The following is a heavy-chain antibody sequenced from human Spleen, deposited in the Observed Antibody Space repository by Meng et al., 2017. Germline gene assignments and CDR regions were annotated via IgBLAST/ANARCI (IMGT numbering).Heavy chain of an antibody. D-gene: IGHD3-10*01. J-gene: IGHJ4*02. V-gene: IGHV3-23*01. CDR3: AKYSYGLGDYFDY. CDR1: GGSFSDYY. Sequence: ETLSLTCVVSGGSFSDYYWSWIRQPPGKGLEWLAALSGGGFTTYYADSVKGRFTISRHNSKNTLYLQVNSLRAEDTALYYCAKYSYGLGDYFDYWGQGALVTVSS. CDR2: LSGGGFTT.